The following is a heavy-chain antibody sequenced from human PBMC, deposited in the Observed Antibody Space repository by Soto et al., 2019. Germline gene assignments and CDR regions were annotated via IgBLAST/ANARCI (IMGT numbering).Heavy chain of an antibody. V-gene: IGHV3-23*01. CDR1: GFTFSSYV. J-gene: IGHJ3*02. Sequence: EVQLLESGGGLVQPGGSLRLSCAVSGFTFSSYVMSWVRQAPGKGLEWVSAISGSGGSTYYADSVKGRFTISRDNSKNTLYLQMNSPRAEDTAVYYCAKASPPDIVVVVAAVDIWGQGTMVTVSS. CDR3: AKASPPDIVVVVAAVDI. D-gene: IGHD2-15*01. CDR2: ISGSGGST.